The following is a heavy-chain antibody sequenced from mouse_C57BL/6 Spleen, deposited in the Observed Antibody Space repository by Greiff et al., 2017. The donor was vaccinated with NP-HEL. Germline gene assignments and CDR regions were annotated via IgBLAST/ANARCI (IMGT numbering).Heavy chain of an antibody. D-gene: IGHD4-1*01. CDR3: ARASNWVFFDY. CDR1: GYSITSGYY. CDR2: ISYDGSN. J-gene: IGHJ2*01. V-gene: IGHV3-6*01. Sequence: VQLKQSGPGLVKPSQSLSLTCSVTGYSITSGYYWNWIRQFPGNKLEWMGYISYDGSNNYNPSLKNRISITRDTSKNQFFLKLNSVTTEDTATYYCARASNWVFFDYWGQGTTLTVSS.